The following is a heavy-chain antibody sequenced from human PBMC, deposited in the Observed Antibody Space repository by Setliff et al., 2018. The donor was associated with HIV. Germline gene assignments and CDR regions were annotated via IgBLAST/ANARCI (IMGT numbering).Heavy chain of an antibody. CDR3: VRDEKRAAGGSMYYFDY. D-gene: IGHD5-12*01. V-gene: IGHV1-18*01. CDR2: VNEDNGDR. Sequence: ASVKVSCKASGYNFGFYGISWVRQTPGQGLEWMGWVNEDNGDRNFAPSVQGRIALTTETSTNTAYMELTNLRSDDTALYFCVRDEKRAAGGSMYYFDYWGQGTLVTVPQ. J-gene: IGHJ4*02. CDR1: GYNFGFYG.